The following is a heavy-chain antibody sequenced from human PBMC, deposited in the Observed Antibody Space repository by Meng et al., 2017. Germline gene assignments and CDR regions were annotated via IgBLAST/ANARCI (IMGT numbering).Heavy chain of an antibody. J-gene: IGHJ4*02. V-gene: IGHV1-69*13. Sequence: SVKVSCKASGGTFSSYAISWVRQAPGQGLEWMGGIIPIFGTANYAQKFQGRVTITADESTSTAYMELSSLRSEATAVYYCARAIYCSGGSCYGVFDYWGQGTLVTVSS. CDR1: GGTFSSYA. CDR2: IIPIFGTA. D-gene: IGHD2-15*01. CDR3: ARAIYCSGGSCYGVFDY.